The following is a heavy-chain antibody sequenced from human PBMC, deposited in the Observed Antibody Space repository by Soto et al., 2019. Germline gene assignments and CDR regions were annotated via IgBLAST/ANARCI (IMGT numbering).Heavy chain of an antibody. Sequence: PGGSLRLSCAASGFTFSSYGMHWVGQAPGKGLEWVAVISYDGSNKYYTDSVKGRFTISRDNSKNTLYLQMNSLRAEDTAVYYCAKERGFLSSPPQFLDYWGQGALVTVSS. D-gene: IGHD2-2*01. CDR3: AKERGFLSSPPQFLDY. CDR2: ISYDGSNK. CDR1: GFTFSSYG. V-gene: IGHV3-30*18. J-gene: IGHJ4*02.